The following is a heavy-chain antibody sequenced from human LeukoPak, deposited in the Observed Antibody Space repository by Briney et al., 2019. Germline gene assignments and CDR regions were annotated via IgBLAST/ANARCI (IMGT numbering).Heavy chain of an antibody. J-gene: IGHJ4*02. D-gene: IGHD1-1*01. CDR2: IKPDGSER. CDR1: GFTFSDYS. CDR3: ARDTTKFDY. V-gene: IGHV3-7*01. Sequence: GGSLRLSCAVSGFTFSDYSMSWVRQAPGKGLEWVANIKPDGSERLYVDSVKGRLTISRDNAKNSLYLQMNSLRAEDTAVYYCARDTTKFDYWGQGTLVTVSS.